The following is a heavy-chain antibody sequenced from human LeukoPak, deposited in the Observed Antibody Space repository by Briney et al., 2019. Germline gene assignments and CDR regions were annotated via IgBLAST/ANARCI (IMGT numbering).Heavy chain of an antibody. CDR2: ITPSGGST. V-gene: IGHV1-46*01. CDR1: GYTFTSYY. J-gene: IGHJ4*02. CDR3: QKTAYEIAAALIDY. D-gene: IGHD6-13*01. Sequence: ASVKVSCKASGYTFTSYYMHWVRQAPGQGLEWMGIITPSGGSTSFAQKFQGRVTMTRDTSTSTVYMELSSPRSEDTAFFFRQKTAYEIAAALIDYWGQGTLVTVSS.